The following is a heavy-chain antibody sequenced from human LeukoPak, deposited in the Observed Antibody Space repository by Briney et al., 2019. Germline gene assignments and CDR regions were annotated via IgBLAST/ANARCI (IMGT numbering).Heavy chain of an antibody. CDR1: GFTFSTYA. CDR2: ITDSGSTI. J-gene: IGHJ3*02. CDR3: ARGDYYDSSGPRGAFDI. D-gene: IGHD3-22*01. Sequence: PGGSLRLSCAASGFTFSTYAMSWVHQAPGKGLEWVSSITDSGSTIYYADSVKGRFTISRDNAKNSLYLQMNSLRAEDTAVYYCARGDYYDSSGPRGAFDIWGQGTMVTVSS. V-gene: IGHV3-11*01.